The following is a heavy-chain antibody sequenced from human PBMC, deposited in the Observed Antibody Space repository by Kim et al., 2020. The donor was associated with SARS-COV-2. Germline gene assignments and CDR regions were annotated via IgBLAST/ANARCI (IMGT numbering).Heavy chain of an antibody. CDR2: IYPGDSDT. J-gene: IGHJ3*02. V-gene: IGHV5-51*01. CDR1: GYSFTSYW. D-gene: IGHD3-22*01. Sequence: GESPKISCKGSGYSFTSYWIGWVRQMPGKGLEWMGIIYPGDSDTRYSPSFQGQVTISADKSISTAYLQWSSLKASDTAMYYCARLDDSSGYYQDAFDIWGQGTMVTVSS. CDR3: ARLDDSSGYYQDAFDI.